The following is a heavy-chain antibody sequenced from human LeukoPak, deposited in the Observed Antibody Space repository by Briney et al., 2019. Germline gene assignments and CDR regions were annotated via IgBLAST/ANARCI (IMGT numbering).Heavy chain of an antibody. CDR3: ARVPYGSGTLFADY. Sequence: TGGSLRLSCAASGFTFSSYWMSWVRQAPGKGLEWVADIKQDGSEKYYVDSVKGRFTISRDNAKNSLYLQMNSLRAEDTAVYYCARVPYGSGTLFADYWGQGTLVTVSS. J-gene: IGHJ4*02. CDR2: IKQDGSEK. V-gene: IGHV3-7*03. D-gene: IGHD3-10*01. CDR1: GFTFSSYW.